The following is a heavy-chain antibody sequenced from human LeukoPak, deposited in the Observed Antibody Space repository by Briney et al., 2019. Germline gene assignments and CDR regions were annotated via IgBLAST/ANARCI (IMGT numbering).Heavy chain of an antibody. J-gene: IGHJ4*02. CDR1: GFTFSSYG. Sequence: GGSLRLSCAASGFTFSSYGMHWVRQAPGKGLGWVAVISYDGSNKYYADSVKGRFTISRDNSKNTLYLQMNSLRAEDTAVYYCAKDAGSRALDYWGQGTLVTVSS. CDR3: AKDAGSRALDY. CDR2: ISYDGSNK. D-gene: IGHD5-12*01. V-gene: IGHV3-30*18.